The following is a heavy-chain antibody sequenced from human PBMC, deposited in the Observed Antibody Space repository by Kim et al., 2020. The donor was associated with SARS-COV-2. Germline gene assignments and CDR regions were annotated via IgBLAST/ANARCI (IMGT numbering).Heavy chain of an antibody. CDR3: ARAKRDYYGSGSYLFDY. J-gene: IGHJ4*02. CDR2: IYHSGST. Sequence: SETLSLTCTVSGYSISSGYYWGWIRQPPGKGLEWIGSIYHSGSTYYNPSLKSRVTISVDTSKNQFSLKLSSVTAADTAVYYCARAKRDYYGSGSYLFDYWGQGTLVTVSS. D-gene: IGHD3-10*01. V-gene: IGHV4-38-2*02. CDR1: GYSISSGYY.